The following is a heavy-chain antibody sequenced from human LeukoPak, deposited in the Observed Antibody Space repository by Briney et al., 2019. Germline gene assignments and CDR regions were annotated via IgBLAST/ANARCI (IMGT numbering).Heavy chain of an antibody. CDR3: ARVLGYYDSSGYYYHYYFDY. Sequence: GGSLRLSCAASGFTFSSYWMSWVCQAPGKGLEWVANIKQDGSEKYYVDSVKGRFTISRDNAKNSLYLQMNSLRAEDTAVYYCARVLGYYDSSGYYYHYYFDYWGREPWSPSPQ. J-gene: IGHJ4*02. CDR1: GFTFSSYW. V-gene: IGHV3-7*04. CDR2: IKQDGSEK. D-gene: IGHD3-22*01.